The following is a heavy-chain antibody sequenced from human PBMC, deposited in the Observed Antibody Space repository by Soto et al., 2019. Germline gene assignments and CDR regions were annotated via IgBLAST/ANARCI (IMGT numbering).Heavy chain of an antibody. CDR2: ISGSGGTT. CDR1: GFTFSSYA. D-gene: IGHD6-19*01. CDR3: AKTANGWFSAFDI. J-gene: IGHJ3*02. V-gene: IGHV3-23*01. Sequence: EVQLLESGGGLVQPGGSLRLSCAASGFTFSSYAMSWVRQAPGKGLEWVSAISGSGGTTYYADSVKGRFTFSRDNSKNTLYLQMNSLRAEDTAVYYCAKTANGWFSAFDIWGQGTKVTSSS.